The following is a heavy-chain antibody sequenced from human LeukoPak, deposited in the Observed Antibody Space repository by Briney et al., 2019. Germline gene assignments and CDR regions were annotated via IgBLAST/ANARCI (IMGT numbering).Heavy chain of an antibody. Sequence: SETLSLTCTVSGGSVSRYYWSWIRQSAGKGLEWIGYIYYSGSTTYNPSLKSRVTISVDTSKNQFSLNLSSVTAADTAVYYCARAPPRGSYYRGYFDYWGQGTLVTVSS. CDR2: IYYSGST. CDR1: GGSVSRYY. J-gene: IGHJ4*02. V-gene: IGHV4-59*02. CDR3: ARAPPRGSYYRGYFDY. D-gene: IGHD3-10*01.